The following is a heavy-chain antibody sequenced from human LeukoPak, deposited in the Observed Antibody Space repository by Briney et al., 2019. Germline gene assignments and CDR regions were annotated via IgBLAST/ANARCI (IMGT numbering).Heavy chain of an antibody. CDR1: GGSISSYY. V-gene: IGHV4-59*01. J-gene: IGHJ6*03. Sequence: SETLSLTXTVSGGSISSYYWSWIRQPPGKGLEWIGYIYYGGSTNYNPSLKSRVTISVDTSKNQFSLKLSSVTAADTAVYYCARDTYYCSSTSCPYYYYYYMDVWGKGTTVTVSS. CDR2: IYYGGST. CDR3: ARDTYYCSSTSCPYYYYYYMDV. D-gene: IGHD2-2*01.